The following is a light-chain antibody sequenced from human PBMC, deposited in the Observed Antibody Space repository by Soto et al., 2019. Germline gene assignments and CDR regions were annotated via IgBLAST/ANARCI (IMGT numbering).Light chain of an antibody. CDR1: SSNIGSNT. CDR3: AAWDDSLSDQWV. J-gene: IGLJ3*02. V-gene: IGLV1-47*01. CDR2: RNN. Sequence: QSVLTQPPSASGTPGQRVTISCSGSSSNIGSNTVNWYQQLPGTAPKLLIYRNNQRPSGVPGRFSGSKSGTSASLAISGLRSEDEADYYCAAWDDSLSDQWVFGGGTKLTVL.